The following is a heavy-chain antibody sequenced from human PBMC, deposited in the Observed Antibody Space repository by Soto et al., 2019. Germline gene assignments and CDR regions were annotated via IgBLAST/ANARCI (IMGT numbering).Heavy chain of an antibody. CDR3: ARDDAFGNDNGFDI. CDR1: GFPFSTYG. Sequence: QVQLVESGGGVVQPGTSLRLSCAVSGFPFSTYGFHWVRQPPGKGLEWVAVIVSDGSAKYHADSVEGRFTISRDNSKDTLYLQLNSMRAEDTAVYYCARDDAFGNDNGFDIWGQGKMVTVSS. D-gene: IGHD1-1*01. CDR2: IVSDGSAK. J-gene: IGHJ3*02. V-gene: IGHV3-33*01.